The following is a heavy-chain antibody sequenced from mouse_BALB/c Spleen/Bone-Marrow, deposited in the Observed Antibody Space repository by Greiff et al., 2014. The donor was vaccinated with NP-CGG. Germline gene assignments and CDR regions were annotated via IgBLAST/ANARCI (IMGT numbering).Heavy chain of an antibody. CDR3: ARVWYFDY. CDR2: INSNGGST. CDR1: GFTFSSYG. Sequence: VQLKESGGGLVQPGGSLKLSCAASGFTFSSYGMSWVRQTPDKRLELVATINSNGGSTYYPDSVKGRFTISRGNAKNTLYLQMSSLKSEDTAMYYCARVWYFDYWGQGTSLTVSS. J-gene: IGHJ2*03. V-gene: IGHV5-6-3*01.